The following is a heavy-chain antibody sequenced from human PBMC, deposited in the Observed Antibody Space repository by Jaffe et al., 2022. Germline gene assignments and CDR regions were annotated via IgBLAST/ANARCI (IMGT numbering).Heavy chain of an antibody. J-gene: IGHJ4*02. V-gene: IGHV1-18*01. CDR2: ISAYNGNT. CDR1: GYTFTSYG. D-gene: IGHD3-3*01. CDR3: ARASRVLRFLEWEYYFDY. Sequence: QVQLVQSGAEVKKPGASVKVSCKASGYTFTSYGISWVRQAPGQGLEWMGWISAYNGNTNYAQKLQGRVTMTTDTSTSTAYMELRSLRSDDTAVYYCARASRVLRFLEWEYYFDYWGQGTLVTVSS.